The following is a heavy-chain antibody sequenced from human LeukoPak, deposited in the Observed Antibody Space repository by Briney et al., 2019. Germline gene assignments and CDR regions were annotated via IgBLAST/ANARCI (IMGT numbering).Heavy chain of an antibody. D-gene: IGHD1-26*01. CDR3: ARVIVGATYFDY. CDR1: GFTFSSYS. J-gene: IGHJ4*02. Sequence: PGGSLRLSCAASGFTFSSYSMTWVRQAPGKGLEWVSSISSSSSYIYYADSVKGRFTISRDNAKNSLYLQMNSLRAEDTAVYYCARVIVGATYFDYWGQGTLVTVSS. CDR2: ISSSSSYI. V-gene: IGHV3-21*01.